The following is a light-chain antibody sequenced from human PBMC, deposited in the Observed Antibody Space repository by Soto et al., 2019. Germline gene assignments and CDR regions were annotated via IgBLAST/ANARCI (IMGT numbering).Light chain of an antibody. Sequence: QSVLTQPASVSGSPGQSITISCTGTSSDVGGYKYVSWYQQHPGKAPKLMIYEVSNRPSGVSNRFSASKSGNTASLTISGLQPEDEADYFCSSHTSSTTVVFGGGTKVTVL. V-gene: IGLV2-14*01. CDR3: SSHTSSTTVV. CDR1: SSDVGGYKY. CDR2: EVS. J-gene: IGLJ2*01.